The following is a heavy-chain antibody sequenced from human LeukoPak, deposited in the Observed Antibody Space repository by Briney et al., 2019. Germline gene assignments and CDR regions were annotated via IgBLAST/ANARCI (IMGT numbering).Heavy chain of an antibody. J-gene: IGHJ4*02. CDR2: IKQDGSEK. CDR3: ASFLASGRDSYFDY. V-gene: IGHV3-7*01. CDR1: GFTFSSYG. D-gene: IGHD3-10*01. Sequence: GGSLRLSCAASGFTFSSYGMHWVRQAPGKGLEWVANIKQDGSEKYYVDSVKGRFTISRDNAKNSLYLQMNSLRAEDTAVYYCASFLASGRDSYFDYWGQGTLVTVSS.